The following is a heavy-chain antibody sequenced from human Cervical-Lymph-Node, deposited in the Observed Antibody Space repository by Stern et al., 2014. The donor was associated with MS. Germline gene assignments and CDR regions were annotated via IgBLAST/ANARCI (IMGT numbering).Heavy chain of an antibody. CDR1: GYSFTTHW. Sequence: EVQLEESGAEVKKPGESLKISCKGSGYSFTTHWIGWVRQMPGKGLEWMGIIYPGGSDTRYSPSFQGQVTISADKSISTAYLHWSSLKASDSAIYYCARTSGPDNWFDPWGQGTLVTVSS. D-gene: IGHD1-26*01. CDR3: ARTSGPDNWFDP. V-gene: IGHV5-51*03. J-gene: IGHJ5*02. CDR2: IYPGGSDT.